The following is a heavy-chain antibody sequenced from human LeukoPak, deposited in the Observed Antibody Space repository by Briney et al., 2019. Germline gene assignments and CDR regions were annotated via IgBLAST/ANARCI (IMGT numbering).Heavy chain of an antibody. CDR3: ARHVSVSAAAGWGNYFDY. CDR1: GGSISSYY. Sequence: SENLSLTCTVSGGSISSYYWSCIRQPPGKGLEWIGYIYYGGSTNYNPSLKSRVTISVDTSKNQFSLKLSSVTAADTAVYYCARHVSVSAAAGWGNYFDYWGQGTLVTVSS. D-gene: IGHD3-16*01. CDR2: IYYGGST. V-gene: IGHV4-59*08. J-gene: IGHJ4*02.